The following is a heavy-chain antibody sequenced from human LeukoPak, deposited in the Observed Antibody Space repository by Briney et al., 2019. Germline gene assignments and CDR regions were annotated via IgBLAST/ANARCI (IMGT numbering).Heavy chain of an antibody. CDR2: IYYSGRT. V-gene: IGHV4-59*12. D-gene: IGHD2-2*02. J-gene: IGHJ5*02. Sequence: PSETLSLTCSVSGGSINNYFWTWIRQPPGKALEWIGHIYYSGRTNYSPSLKSRVTISVDTSKNQSSLKLSSVTAADTAVYYCARERGRIVGVPAAIRGNWFDPWGQGTLVTVSS. CDR1: GGSINNYF. CDR3: ARERGRIVGVPAAIRGNWFDP.